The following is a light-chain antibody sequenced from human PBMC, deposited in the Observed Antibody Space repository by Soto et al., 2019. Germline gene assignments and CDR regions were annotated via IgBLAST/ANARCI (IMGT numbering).Light chain of an antibody. Sequence: EIALTQSPATLSLSPGERAPLSGLASQSVSSSYLAWYQQKPGQAPRLLIHGASSRATGIPDRISGSGSGTDFTLTISRLEPEDFAVYYCQQYGSSPITFGQGTRLELK. CDR2: GAS. J-gene: IGKJ5*01. CDR3: QQYGSSPIT. CDR1: QSVSSSY. V-gene: IGKV3-20*01.